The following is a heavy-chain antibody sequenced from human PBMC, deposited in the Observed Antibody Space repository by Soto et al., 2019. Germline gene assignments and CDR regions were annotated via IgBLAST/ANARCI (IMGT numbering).Heavy chain of an antibody. D-gene: IGHD3-10*01. CDR1: GFTFDYYW. J-gene: IGHJ3*01. CDR2: VHSDGTTT. V-gene: IGHV3-74*01. CDR3: ARGDRGGFDL. Sequence: SGGTLRLSCAASGFTFDYYWMHWVRQAPGKGLVWVSRVHSDGTTTTYADSVKGRFTISRDNARNTVSLQMSSLRAEDTAIYYCARGDRGGFDLWGHGTVVTVSS.